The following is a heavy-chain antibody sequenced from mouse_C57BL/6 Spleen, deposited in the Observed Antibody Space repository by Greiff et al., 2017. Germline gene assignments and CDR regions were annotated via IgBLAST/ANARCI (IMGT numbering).Heavy chain of an antibody. Sequence: VKLMESGPGLVAPSQSLSITCTVSGFSLTSYGVHWVRQPPGKGLEWLVVIWSDGSTTYNSALKSRLIISKNNSKSHVFLKMNSLQTDDTAMYYCAGHGNYYAMDYWGQGTSVTVSS. D-gene: IGHD2-1*01. J-gene: IGHJ4*01. CDR1: GFSLTSYG. CDR2: IWSDGST. V-gene: IGHV2-6-1*01. CDR3: AGHGNYYAMDY.